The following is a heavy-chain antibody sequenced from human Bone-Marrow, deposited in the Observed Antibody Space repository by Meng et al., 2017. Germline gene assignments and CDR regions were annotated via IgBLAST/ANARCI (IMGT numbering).Heavy chain of an antibody. D-gene: IGHD6-13*01. CDR1: GGTFSSYA. V-gene: IGHV1-69*05. Sequence: SVKVSCKASGGTFSSYAISWVRQAPGQGLEWMGGIIPIFGTANYAQKFQGRVTITTDESTSTAYMGLSSLRSEDTAVYYCAKGGIAAATDAFDIWGQGTMVTVSS. CDR2: IIPIFGTA. CDR3: AKGGIAAATDAFDI. J-gene: IGHJ3*02.